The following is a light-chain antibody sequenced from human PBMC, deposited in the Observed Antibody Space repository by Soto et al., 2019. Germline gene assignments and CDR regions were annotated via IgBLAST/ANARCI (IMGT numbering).Light chain of an antibody. J-gene: IGLJ2*01. CDR2: GNS. V-gene: IGLV1-40*01. CDR3: QSYDSSLSAVV. CDR1: SSNIGAGYD. Sequence: QAVVTQPPSVSGAPGQRATISCTGSSSNIGAGYDVNWYQQLPGTAPKLLIYGNSNRPSGVPDRFSGSKSGTSASLAITGLQAEDEADYYCQSYDSSLSAVVFGGGTKLTVL.